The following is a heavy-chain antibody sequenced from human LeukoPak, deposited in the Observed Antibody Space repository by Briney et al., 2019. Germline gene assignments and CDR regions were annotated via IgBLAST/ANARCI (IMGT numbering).Heavy chain of an antibody. CDR2: FDPEDGET. J-gene: IGHJ4*02. CDR3: ATGELRSHYFDY. V-gene: IGHV1-24*01. CDR1: GYTLTELS. Sequence: AASVKVSCKVSGYTLTELSMHWVRQAPGKGLERMGGFDPEDGETIYAQKFQGRVTMTEDTSTDTAYMELSSLRSEDTAVYYCATGELRSHYFDYWGQGTLVTVSS. D-gene: IGHD3-16*01.